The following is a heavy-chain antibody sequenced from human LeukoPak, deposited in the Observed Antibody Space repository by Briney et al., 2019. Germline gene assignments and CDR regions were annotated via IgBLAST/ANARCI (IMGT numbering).Heavy chain of an antibody. CDR2: ISHDGRKE. V-gene: IGHV3-30*03. D-gene: IGHD5-18*01. Sequence: GGSLRLSCAASGFTFSNYWMTWVRQAPGKGLEWVAVISHDGRKEYYADSMKGRFTISRDNSKNTLNLQMNSLRDDDTAVYYCARVGLGYSYGSGIDCWGQGTLVTVSS. CDR1: GFTFSNYW. CDR3: ARVGLGYSYGSGIDC. J-gene: IGHJ4*02.